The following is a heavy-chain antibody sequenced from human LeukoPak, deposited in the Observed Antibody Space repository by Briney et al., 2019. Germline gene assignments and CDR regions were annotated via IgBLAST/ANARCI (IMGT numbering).Heavy chain of an antibody. CDR1: GLTFSYYA. J-gene: IGHJ4*02. V-gene: IGHV3-23*01. CDR2: IGGGGGST. CDR3: AKALDYYDSSGYYLGYYFDY. Sequence: GGSLRLSCAASGLTFSYYAMSWVRQAPGEGLVWVSSIGGGGGSTSYADSVKGRFTISRDNSKNTLYLQMNSLRAEDTAVYYCAKALDYYDSSGYYLGYYFDYWGQGTLVTVSS. D-gene: IGHD3-22*01.